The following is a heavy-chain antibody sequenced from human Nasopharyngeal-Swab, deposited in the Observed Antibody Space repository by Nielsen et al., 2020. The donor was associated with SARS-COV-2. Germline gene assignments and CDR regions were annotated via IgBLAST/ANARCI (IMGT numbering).Heavy chain of an antibody. J-gene: IGHJ3*02. D-gene: IGHD6-19*01. V-gene: IGHV1-46*01. CDR3: ARKSLGYSSGWLVAFDI. Sequence: ASVKVSCKASGYTFTSYYMYWVRQAPGQGLEWMGIINPSGGSTSYAQKFQGRATMTRDTSTSTVYMELSSLRSEDTAVYYCARKSLGYSSGWLVAFDIWGQGTMVTVSS. CDR1: GYTFTSYY. CDR2: INPSGGST.